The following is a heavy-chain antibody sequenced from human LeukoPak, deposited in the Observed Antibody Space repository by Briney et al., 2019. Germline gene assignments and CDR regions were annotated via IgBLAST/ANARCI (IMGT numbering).Heavy chain of an antibody. CDR1: GYTFTDFY. CDR2: IDPNSGDT. J-gene: IGHJ4*02. D-gene: IGHD2-2*01. V-gene: IGHV1-2*02. Sequence: ASMKVSCKASGYTFTDFYIHWVRQAPGQGLEWMGWIDPNSGDTKYVEKFQGRVTMTRDTSISTAYMDLSSLRSDDTAVYYCARDASVVPAAMSDYWGQGTLVTVSS. CDR3: ARDASVVPAAMSDY.